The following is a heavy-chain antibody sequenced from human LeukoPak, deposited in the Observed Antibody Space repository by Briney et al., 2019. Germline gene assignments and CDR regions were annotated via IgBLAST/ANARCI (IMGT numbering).Heavy chain of an antibody. J-gene: IGHJ6*02. Sequence: GGSLRLSCAASGFTVGSNYMSWVRQAPGKGLEWVSVIYSGGSTYYADSVKGRFTISRDNSKNTLYLQMNSLRAEDTAVYYCARDQDGGSYPWAHYYYGMDVWGQGTTVTVSS. CDR1: GFTVGSNY. D-gene: IGHD1-26*01. V-gene: IGHV3-53*01. CDR3: ARDQDGGSYPWAHYYYGMDV. CDR2: IYSGGST.